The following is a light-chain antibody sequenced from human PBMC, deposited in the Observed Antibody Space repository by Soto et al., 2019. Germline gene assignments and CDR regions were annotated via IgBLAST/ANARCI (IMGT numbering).Light chain of an antibody. V-gene: IGLV1-44*01. CDR3: AAWDDSLNVV. J-gene: IGLJ2*01. CDR1: SSNIGSNT. Sequence: QSVLTQPPSASGTPGQRVTISCSGSSSNIGSNTVNWYQQLPGTAPKLLIYSNNQRPSGVPDRFSCSKSGTSASLAISGLQSEEEAYYYCAAWDDSLNVVFGGGTKLTVL. CDR2: SNN.